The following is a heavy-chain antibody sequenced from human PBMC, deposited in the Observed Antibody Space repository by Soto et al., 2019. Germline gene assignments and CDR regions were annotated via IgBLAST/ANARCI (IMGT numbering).Heavy chain of an antibody. V-gene: IGHV3-23*01. CDR1: GFTFSSDA. D-gene: IGHD3-22*01. Sequence: PGGSLRLSCAASGFTFSSDAMSWVRQAPGKGLEWVSAISGSGGSTYYADSVKGRFTISRDNSKNTLYLQMNSLRAEDTAVYYCANSMIVVVPRRPPDAFDIWGQGTMVTVSS. CDR2: ISGSGGST. CDR3: ANSMIVVVPRRPPDAFDI. J-gene: IGHJ3*02.